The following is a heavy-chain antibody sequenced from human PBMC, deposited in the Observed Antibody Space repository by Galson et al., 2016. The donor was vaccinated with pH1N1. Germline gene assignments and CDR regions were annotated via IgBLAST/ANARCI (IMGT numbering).Heavy chain of an antibody. J-gene: IGHJ2*01. V-gene: IGHV1-24*01. D-gene: IGHD1-26*01. Sequence: SVKVSCKVSGYTLSELAIHWVRQTPGKGLEWMGGFDPEDDKPFYAQTFEGRVTMTQDTSTDTAYMQLSSLTSDDAAVYYCATEYRGIYYVPRYFDLWGLGTLVSV. CDR1: GYTLSELA. CDR3: ATEYRGIYYVPRYFDL. CDR2: FDPEDDKP.